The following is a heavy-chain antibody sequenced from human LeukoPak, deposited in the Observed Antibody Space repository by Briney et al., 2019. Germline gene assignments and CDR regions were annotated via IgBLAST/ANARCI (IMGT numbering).Heavy chain of an antibody. D-gene: IGHD3-22*01. CDR2: IIPILGTA. CDR3: ASNTKYYEGSGHYVFDF. V-gene: IGHV1-69*13. Sequence: SVKVSCKASGYTFTDSYIHWVRQAPGQGLEWMGGIIPILGTAKYPQRFQGRVTITADEITSTAYMELSSLTSEDTAVYYCASNTKYYEGSGHYVFDFWGQGTLVSVSS. CDR1: GYTFTDSY. J-gene: IGHJ4*02.